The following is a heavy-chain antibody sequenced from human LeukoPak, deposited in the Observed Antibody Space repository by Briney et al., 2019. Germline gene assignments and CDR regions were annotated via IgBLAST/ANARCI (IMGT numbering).Heavy chain of an antibody. CDR3: ARALSIFGVVKYYFDY. V-gene: IGHV3-21*01. CDR1: GFTFSSYS. CDR2: ISSSSYI. J-gene: IGHJ4*02. Sequence: GGSLRLSCAASGFTFSSYSMNWVRQAPGKGLEWVSSISSSSYIYYADSVKGRFTISRDNAKNSLYLQMNSLRAEDTAVYYCARALSIFGVVKYYFDYWGQGTLVTVSS. D-gene: IGHD3-3*01.